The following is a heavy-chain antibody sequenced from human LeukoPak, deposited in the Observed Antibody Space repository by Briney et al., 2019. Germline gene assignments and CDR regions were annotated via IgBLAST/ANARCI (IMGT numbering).Heavy chain of an antibody. CDR1: GYTFTSYG. D-gene: IGHD3-10*01. Sequence: ASVKVSCKASGYTFTSYGISWVRQAPGQGLEWMGWISAYNGNTNYAQKLQGRVTMTTDTSTSIAYMELRSLRSDDTAVYYCARVPSPLWFGELLLFGDYWGQGTLVTVSS. J-gene: IGHJ4*02. CDR3: ARVPSPLWFGELLLFGDY. V-gene: IGHV1-18*01. CDR2: ISAYNGNT.